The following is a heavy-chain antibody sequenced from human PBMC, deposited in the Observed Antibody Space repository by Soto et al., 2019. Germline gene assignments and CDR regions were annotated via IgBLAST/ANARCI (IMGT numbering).Heavy chain of an antibody. V-gene: IGHV1-69*13. Sequence: GASVKVSWKASGGTFSSYAISWGRQAPGQRFEWMGGIIPIFGTANYAQKFQGRVTITADESTSTAYMELSSLRSEDTAVYYCARDREHYDFWSGNWFDPWGQGTLVTVSS. CDR2: IIPIFGTA. D-gene: IGHD3-3*01. CDR3: ARDREHYDFWSGNWFDP. CDR1: GGTFSSYA. J-gene: IGHJ5*02.